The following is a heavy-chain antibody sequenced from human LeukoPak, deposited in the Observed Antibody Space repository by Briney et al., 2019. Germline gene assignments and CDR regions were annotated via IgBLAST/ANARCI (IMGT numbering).Heavy chain of an antibody. CDR2: INTDGKTT. Sequence: GGSLRLSCTASGFSFSGHWMHWARQAPGKGLVWVSRINTDGKTTSYADSVKGRFTISRDNPKNTLYLQMNILRAEDTGIYYCARAQYYDSTSAGGMDVWGQGTTVTVS. D-gene: IGHD3-9*01. V-gene: IGHV3-74*01. CDR3: ARAQYYDSTSAGGMDV. CDR1: GFSFSGHW. J-gene: IGHJ6*02.